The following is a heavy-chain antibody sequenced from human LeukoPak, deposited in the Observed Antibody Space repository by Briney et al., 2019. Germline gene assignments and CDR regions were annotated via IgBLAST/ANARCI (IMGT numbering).Heavy chain of an antibody. J-gene: IGHJ2*01. D-gene: IGHD2-2*01. V-gene: IGHV3-23*01. CDR3: ARGPAAMEGPNWYFDL. CDR2: ISGSGANT. Sequence: GGSLRLSCAASGFTFSSNAMSWVRQAPGQGPEWVSAISGSGANTYYAGSVKGRFTSSRDNSKNMLYLQMKSLRAEDTAVYYCARGPAAMEGPNWYFDLWGRGTLVTVSS. CDR1: GFTFSSNA.